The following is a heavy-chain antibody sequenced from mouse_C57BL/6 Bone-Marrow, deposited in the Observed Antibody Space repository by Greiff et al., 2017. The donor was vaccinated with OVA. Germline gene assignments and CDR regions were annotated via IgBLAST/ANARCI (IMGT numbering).Heavy chain of an antibody. J-gene: IGHJ2*01. CDR3: GEDSSGPY. CDR2: IYPGSGST. Sequence: VQLQQSGAELVKPGASVKMSCKASGYTFPSYWITWVKQRPGQGLEWIGDIYPGSGSTNYNEKFKSKATLTVDTSSSTAYMQLSSLTSEDAAVYYCGEDSSGPYWGQGTTLTGSS. V-gene: IGHV1-55*01. D-gene: IGHD3-2*02. CDR1: GYTFPSYW.